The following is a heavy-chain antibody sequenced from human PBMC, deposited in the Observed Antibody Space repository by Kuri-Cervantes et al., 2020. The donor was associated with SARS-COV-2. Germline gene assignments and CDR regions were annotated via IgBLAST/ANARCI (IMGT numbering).Heavy chain of an antibody. J-gene: IGHJ1*01. CDR3: ARPACLYYYDSSGYCHFQH. CDR1: GDSVSSNAAA. CDR2: TFYRTQWYF. V-gene: IGHV6-1*01. Sequence: SQTLSLTCAVSGDSVSSNAAAWSWIRQSPSRGLEWLGRTFYRTQWYFDYSVSVRGRITIIPDTSKNQFSLKLSSVTAADTAAYYCARPACLYYYDSSGYCHFQHWGQGTLVTVSS. D-gene: IGHD3-22*01.